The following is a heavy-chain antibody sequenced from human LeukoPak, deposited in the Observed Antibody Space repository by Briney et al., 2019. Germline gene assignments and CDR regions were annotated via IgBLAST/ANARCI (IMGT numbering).Heavy chain of an antibody. CDR2: INQDGSDK. D-gene: IGHD3-10*01. Sequence: GGSLRLSCAASGFSLSNYWMSWVRQAPGKGLEWVANINQDGSDKYYVDSVMGRFTVSKDNAKNSVYLQMNSLRPEDTAIYYCAWYGVTHGLDVWGQGTTVTVSS. J-gene: IGHJ6*02. CDR1: GFSLSNYW. V-gene: IGHV3-7*01. CDR3: AWYGVTHGLDV.